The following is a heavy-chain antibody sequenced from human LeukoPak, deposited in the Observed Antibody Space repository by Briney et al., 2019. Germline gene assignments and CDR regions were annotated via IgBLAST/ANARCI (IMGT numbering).Heavy chain of an antibody. J-gene: IGHJ3*02. V-gene: IGHV1-8*01. CDR3: ARSDYGFGDAFDI. CDR2: MNPNSGNT. D-gene: IGHD4-17*01. Sequence: ASVKVSFKASGYTFTSYDINWVRQATGQGLEWMGWMNPNSGNTGYARKFQGRVTMTRNTSISTAYMELSSLRSEDTAVYYCARSDYGFGDAFDIWGQGAMVTVSS. CDR1: GYTFTSYD.